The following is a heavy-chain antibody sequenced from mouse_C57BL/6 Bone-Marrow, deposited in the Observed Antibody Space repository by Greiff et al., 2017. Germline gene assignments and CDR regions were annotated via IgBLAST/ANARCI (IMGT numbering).Heavy chain of an antibody. CDR3: ARGDGYYLYYFDD. Sequence: VQLQQPGAELVRPGTSVKLSCKASGYTFTSYWMHWVKQRPGQGLEWIGVIDPSDSYTNYNQKFKGKATLTVDTSSSTAYMQLSSLTSEDSAVYYCARGDGYYLYYFDDWGQGTTLTVSS. CDR1: GYTFTSYW. CDR2: IDPSDSYT. D-gene: IGHD2-3*01. V-gene: IGHV1-59*01. J-gene: IGHJ2*01.